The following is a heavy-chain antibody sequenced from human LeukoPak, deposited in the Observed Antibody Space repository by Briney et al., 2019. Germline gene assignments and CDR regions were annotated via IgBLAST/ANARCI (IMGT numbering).Heavy chain of an antibody. J-gene: IGHJ4*02. V-gene: IGHV6-1*01. CDR2: TYYRSKWYN. CDR3: ARGPGDSSSSHGPLNAIGVYFDY. CDR1: GDSVSSNSAA. Sequence: SQTLSLTCAISGDSVSSNSAAWNWIRQSPSRGLEWLGRTYYRSKWYNDYAVSVKSRITINPDTSKNQFSLQLNSVTPEDTAVYYCARGPGDSSSSHGPLNAIGVYFDYWGQGTLVTVSS. D-gene: IGHD6-6*01.